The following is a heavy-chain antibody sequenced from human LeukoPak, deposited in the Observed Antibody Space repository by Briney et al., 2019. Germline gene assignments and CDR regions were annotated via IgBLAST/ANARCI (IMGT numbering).Heavy chain of an antibody. J-gene: IGHJ4*02. Sequence: GGSLRLSCAASGFTFSSYGMHWVRQAPGKGLEWVAVISYDGSNKYYADSVKGRFTISRDNSKNTLYLQMNSLRAEDTAVYYCAKDRLNSGSYSYRILYYFDYWGQGTLVTVSS. V-gene: IGHV3-30*18. CDR3: AKDRLNSGSYSYRILYYFDY. CDR2: ISYDGSNK. D-gene: IGHD1-26*01. CDR1: GFTFSSYG.